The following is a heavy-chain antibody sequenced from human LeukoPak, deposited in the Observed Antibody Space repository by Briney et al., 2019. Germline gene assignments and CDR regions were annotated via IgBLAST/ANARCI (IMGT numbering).Heavy chain of an antibody. J-gene: IGHJ6*02. CDR3: TTYSSPEYYYYGMDV. D-gene: IGHD6-13*01. CDR1: GFTVSSNY. CDR2: IRSKANSYAT. V-gene: IGHV3-73*01. Sequence: GGSLRFSCAASGFTVSSNYMSWVRQASGKGLEWVGRIRSKANSYATAYAASVKGRFTISRDDSKNTAYLQMNSLKTEDTAVYYCTTYSSPEYYYYGMDVWGQGTTVPVSS.